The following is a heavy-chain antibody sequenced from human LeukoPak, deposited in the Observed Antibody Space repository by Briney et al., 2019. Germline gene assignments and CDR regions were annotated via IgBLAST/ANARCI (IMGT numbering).Heavy chain of an antibody. CDR2: IYYSGST. CDR1: GGSISSGDYY. Sequence: KPSQTLSLTCTVSGGSISSGDYYWGWIRQPPGKGLEWIGYIYYSGSTYYNPSLKSRVTISVDTSKNQFSLKLSSVTAADTAVYYCARDPFWTVNHLGAFDIWGQGTMVTVSS. D-gene: IGHD4-4*01. CDR3: ARDPFWTVNHLGAFDI. V-gene: IGHV4-30-4*01. J-gene: IGHJ3*02.